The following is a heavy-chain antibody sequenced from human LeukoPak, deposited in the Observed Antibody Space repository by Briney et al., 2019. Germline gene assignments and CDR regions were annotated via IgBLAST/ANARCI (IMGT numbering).Heavy chain of an antibody. J-gene: IGHJ4*01. Sequence: GESLKIFCQTSGFTFTNYWIGWVRQMPGKGLEWMGIIYPGDSDTKYSPSFRGQVTMSADKSTSTAYLQWGSLKASDTAMYFCARGDASMATGFNYWGQGTLVTVSS. CDR2: IYPGDSDT. CDR1: GFTFTNYW. CDR3: ARGDASMATGFNY. V-gene: IGHV5-51*01. D-gene: IGHD6-6*01.